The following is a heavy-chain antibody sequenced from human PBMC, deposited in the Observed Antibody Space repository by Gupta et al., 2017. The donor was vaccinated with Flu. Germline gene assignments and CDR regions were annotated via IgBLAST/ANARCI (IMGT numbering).Heavy chain of an antibody. CDR2: ISSSSSYI. CDR3: ARAWDVTVAGTFDY. V-gene: IGHV3-21*01. D-gene: IGHD6-19*01. J-gene: IGHJ4*02. Sequence: RQAPGKGLEWVSSISSSSSYIYYADSVKGRFTISRHNAKNSLYLQMSSLRAEDTAVYYCARAWDVTVAGTFDYWGQGTLVTVSS.